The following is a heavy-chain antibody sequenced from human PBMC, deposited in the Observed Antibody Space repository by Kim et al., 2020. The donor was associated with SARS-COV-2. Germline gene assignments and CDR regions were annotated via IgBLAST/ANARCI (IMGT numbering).Heavy chain of an antibody. CDR2: INHSGST. Sequence: SETLSLTCAVYGGSFSGYYWSWIRQPPGKGLEWIGEINHSGSTNYNPSLKSRVTISVDTSKNQFSLKLSSVTAADTAVYYCARGRGSGWYAGNWFDPWGQGTLVTVSS. D-gene: IGHD6-19*01. V-gene: IGHV4-34*01. CDR1: GGSFSGYY. J-gene: IGHJ5*02. CDR3: ARGRGSGWYAGNWFDP.